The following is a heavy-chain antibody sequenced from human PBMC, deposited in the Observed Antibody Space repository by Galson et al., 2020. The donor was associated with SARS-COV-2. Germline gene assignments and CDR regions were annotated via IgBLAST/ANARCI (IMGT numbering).Heavy chain of an antibody. CDR2: IYYDGRKE. Sequence: LRLSCSTSGIIFSDYGMDWVRQAPGKGLEWVASIYYDGRKEFYADSVKGRFTISRDNSKSIMFLQMDSLRGDDTAVYYCARGDQWLDRGAFDFWGRGTRVTVSS. CDR1: GIIFSDYG. D-gene: IGHD6-19*01. CDR3: ARGDQWLDRGAFDF. V-gene: IGHV3-33*01. J-gene: IGHJ3*01.